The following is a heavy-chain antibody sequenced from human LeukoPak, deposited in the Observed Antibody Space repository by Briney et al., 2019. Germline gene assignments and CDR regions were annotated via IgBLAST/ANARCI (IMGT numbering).Heavy chain of an antibody. V-gene: IGHV3-33*06. Sequence: GGSLRLSCAASGFTFSSYGMHWVRQAPGKGLEWVAVIWYDGSNKCYADSVKGRFTISRDNSKNTLYLQMNSLRAEDTAVYYCAKDSGYSYGTLDYWGQGTLVTVSS. CDR2: IWYDGSNK. J-gene: IGHJ4*02. CDR1: GFTFSSYG. D-gene: IGHD5-18*01. CDR3: AKDSGYSYGTLDY.